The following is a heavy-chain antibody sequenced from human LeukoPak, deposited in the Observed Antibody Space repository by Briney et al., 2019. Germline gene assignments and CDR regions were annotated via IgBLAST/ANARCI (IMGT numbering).Heavy chain of an antibody. J-gene: IGHJ4*02. D-gene: IGHD3-3*01. CDR1: GFTFSSYA. Sequence: PGGSLRLSCAASGFTFSSYAMSWVRQAPGKGLEWVSAISGSGGSTYYADSVKGRFTISRDNSKNTLYLQMNSLRAEDTAVYYCAKDSHYDFWSGYKFFDYWGQGTLVTVSS. CDR3: AKDSHYDFWSGYKFFDY. CDR2: ISGSGGST. V-gene: IGHV3-23*01.